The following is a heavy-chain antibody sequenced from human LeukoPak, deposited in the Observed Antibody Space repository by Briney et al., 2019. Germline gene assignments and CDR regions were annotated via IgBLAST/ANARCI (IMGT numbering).Heavy chain of an antibody. CDR2: IHYSGSS. CDR1: GGSISSYY. V-gene: IGHV4-59*12. Sequence: SETLSLICIVSGGSISSYYWSWIRQPPGKGLEWIGYIHYSGSSNYNPSLKSPVTLSVDTSKNQFSLKLSSVTAADTAVYYCARVKVVRQTTVTRPRAFDIWGQGTMVTVSS. CDR3: ARVKVVRQTTVTRPRAFDI. D-gene: IGHD4-17*01. J-gene: IGHJ3*02.